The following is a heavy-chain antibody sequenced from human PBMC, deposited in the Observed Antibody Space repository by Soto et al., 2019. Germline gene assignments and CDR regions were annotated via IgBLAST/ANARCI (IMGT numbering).Heavy chain of an antibody. V-gene: IGHV3-74*01. J-gene: IGHJ6*02. CDR3: AAAALGYCSGGSCSQRPYYYGMDV. CDR1: GFTFSSYW. Sequence: XGSLRLSCAASGFTFSSYWMHWVRQAPGKGLVWVSRINSDGSSTSYADSVKGRFTISRDNAKNTLYLQMNSLRAEDTAVYYCAAAALGYCSGGSCSQRPYYYGMDVWGQGTTVTVSS. CDR2: INSDGSST. D-gene: IGHD2-15*01.